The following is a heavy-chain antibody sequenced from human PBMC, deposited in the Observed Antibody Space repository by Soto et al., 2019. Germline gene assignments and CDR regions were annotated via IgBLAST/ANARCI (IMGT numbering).Heavy chain of an antibody. Sequence: SVKVSCKASGGTFSSYAISWVRQAPGQGLEWMGGIIPIFGTANYAQKFQGRVTITADESTSTAYMELSSLRSEDTAVYYCARDPTNYDSSGYFDYWGQGTLVTVSS. CDR3: ARDPTNYDSSGYFDY. V-gene: IGHV1-69*13. D-gene: IGHD3-22*01. CDR1: GGTFSSYA. J-gene: IGHJ4*02. CDR2: IIPIFGTA.